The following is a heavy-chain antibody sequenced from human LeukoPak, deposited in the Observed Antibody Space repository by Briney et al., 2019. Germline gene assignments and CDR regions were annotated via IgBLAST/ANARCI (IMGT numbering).Heavy chain of an antibody. CDR3: ARGRIAVAGHEDYFDY. D-gene: IGHD6-19*01. V-gene: IGHV3-13*01. Sequence: GGSLRLSCAASGFTFSSYDMHWVRQATGEGLEWVSAIGTAGDTYYPGSVKGRFTISRENAKNSLYLQMNSLRAGDTAVYYCARGRIAVAGHEDYFDYWGQGTLVTVSS. CDR2: IGTAGDT. CDR1: GFTFSSYD. J-gene: IGHJ4*02.